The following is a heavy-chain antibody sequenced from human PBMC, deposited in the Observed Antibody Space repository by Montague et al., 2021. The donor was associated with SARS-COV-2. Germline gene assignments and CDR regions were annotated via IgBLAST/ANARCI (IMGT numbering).Heavy chain of an antibody. CDR3: ARDPSRQLLLYPVGDYSYGMDA. CDR1: GGSISSSSYY. J-gene: IGHJ6*02. D-gene: IGHD2-2*02. CDR2: IYYSGST. V-gene: IGHV4-39*07. Sequence: SETLSLTCTVSGGSISSSSYYWGWIRQPPGKGLEWIGSIYYSGSTYYNPSHKSRVTISVDTSKNQFSLKLNSVTAADTAVYYCARDPSRQLLLYPVGDYSYGMDAWGQGTTVTVSS.